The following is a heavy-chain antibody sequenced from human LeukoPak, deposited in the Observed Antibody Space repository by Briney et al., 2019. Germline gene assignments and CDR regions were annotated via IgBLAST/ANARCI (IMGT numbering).Heavy chain of an antibody. CDR1: GFTFSFYV. Sequence: GGSLRLSCAASGFTFSFYVMNWVRQAPGKGLEWVAVISNYWSDKYYADSVKGRFTISRDNSKNTFYLQTNSLRPEDTALYYCARGRQRWLQSDAFDIWGLGTMVTVSS. CDR3: ARGRQRWLQSDAFDI. J-gene: IGHJ3*02. V-gene: IGHV3-30-3*01. D-gene: IGHD5-24*01. CDR2: ISNYWSDK.